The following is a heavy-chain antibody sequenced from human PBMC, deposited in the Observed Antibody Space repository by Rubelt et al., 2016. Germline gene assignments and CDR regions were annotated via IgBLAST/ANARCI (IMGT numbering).Heavy chain of an antibody. CDR1: GGSISSYY. Sequence: QVQLQQWGPGLVKASETLSLTCTVSGGSISSYYWSWIRQPPGKGLEWIGEISHSGSTSYNPSLKSRLTILADTSKNQFSLKLSSVTAADTAVYYCASSRAYNYASGSYAFDIWGQGTMVTVSS. CDR2: ISHSGST. CDR3: ASSRAYNYASGSYAFDI. J-gene: IGHJ3*02. D-gene: IGHD3-10*01. V-gene: IGHV4-34*01.